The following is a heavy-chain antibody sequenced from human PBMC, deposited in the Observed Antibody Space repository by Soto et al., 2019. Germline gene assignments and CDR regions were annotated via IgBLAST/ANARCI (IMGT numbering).Heavy chain of an antibody. CDR3: TSKEVDYSNYSNYYYGMDV. D-gene: IGHD4-4*01. Sequence: SLRLSCAASGFTFSGSAMHWVRQASGKGLEWVGRIRSKANSYATAYAASVKGRFTISRDDSKNTAYLQMNSLKTEDTAVYYCTSKEVDYSNYSNYYYGMDVWGQGTTVTVSS. CDR2: IRSKANSYAT. CDR1: GFTFSGSA. V-gene: IGHV3-73*01. J-gene: IGHJ6*02.